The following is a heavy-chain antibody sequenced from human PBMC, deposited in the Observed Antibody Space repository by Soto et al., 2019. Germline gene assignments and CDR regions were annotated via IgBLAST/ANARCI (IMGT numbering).Heavy chain of an antibody. J-gene: IGHJ5*02. V-gene: IGHV4-39*01. D-gene: IGHD3-22*01. CDR3: ASTPDIVVVITNNWFDP. Sequence: PSVTLSLTCTVSGDSITRSSYYCAWSRQPPWQGLEWIGSIYYSGSTYYNPSFKSRVTISVDTSRNQFSLKLSSVTAADTAVYYCASTPDIVVVITNNWFDPCGQGTLV. CDR1: GDSITRSSYY. CDR2: IYYSGST.